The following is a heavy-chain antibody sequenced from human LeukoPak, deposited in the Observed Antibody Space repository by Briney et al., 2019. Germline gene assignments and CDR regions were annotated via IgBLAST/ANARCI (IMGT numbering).Heavy chain of an antibody. J-gene: IGHJ5*02. CDR1: GGSISSYY. CDR3: ARGDVVRGPGGWFDP. CDR2: IYYSGST. D-gene: IGHD3-10*01. V-gene: IGHV4-59*06. Sequence: SETLSLTCTVSGGSISSYYWSWIRQHPGKGLEWIGYIYYSGSTYYNPSLKSRVTISVDTSKNQFSLKLSSVTAADTAVYYCARGDVVRGPGGWFDPWGQGTLVTVSS.